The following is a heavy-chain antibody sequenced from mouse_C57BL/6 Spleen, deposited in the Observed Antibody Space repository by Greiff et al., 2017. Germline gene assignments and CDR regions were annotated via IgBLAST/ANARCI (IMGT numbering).Heavy chain of an antibody. CDR1: GYTFTSYW. CDR3: ARGAYYYGSRYAMDY. Sequence: QVQLQQPGAELVRPGSSVKLSCKASGYTFTSYWMHWVKQRPIQGLEWIGNIDPSDSETPYNQKFKDKATLTVDKSSSTAYMQLNSLTSEDSAVYYCARGAYYYGSRYAMDYWGQGTSVTVSS. V-gene: IGHV1-52*01. D-gene: IGHD1-1*01. CDR2: IDPSDSET. J-gene: IGHJ4*01.